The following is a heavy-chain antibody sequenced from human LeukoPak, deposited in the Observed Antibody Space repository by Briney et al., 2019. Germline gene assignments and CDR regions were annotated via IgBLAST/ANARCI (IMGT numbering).Heavy chain of an antibody. CDR1: GGSISSSTYY. CDR3: AYYDNSGKYFDY. D-gene: IGHD3-3*01. Sequence: PSETLSLTCTVSGGSISSSTYYRGWISQPPGKGLEWIGTISYSGSTYYNPSLKSRVTISVDSSKNQFSLKLSSVTAADTAVYYCAYYDNSGKYFDYWGQGTLVTVSS. V-gene: IGHV4-39*01. J-gene: IGHJ4*02. CDR2: ISYSGST.